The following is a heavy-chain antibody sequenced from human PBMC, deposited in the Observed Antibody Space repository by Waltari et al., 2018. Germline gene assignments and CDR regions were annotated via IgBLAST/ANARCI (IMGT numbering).Heavy chain of an antibody. CDR1: GGSISSGSYY. D-gene: IGHD3-10*01. CDR2: IYTSGST. CDR3: ARAIITMVRGVKIDAFDI. J-gene: IGHJ3*02. V-gene: IGHV4-61*02. Sequence: QVQLQESGPGLVKPSQTLYLTCTVSGGSISSGSYYWSWIRQPAGKGLEWIGRIYTSGSTNYNPSLKSRVTISVDTSKNQFSLKLSSVTAADTAVYYCARAIITMVRGVKIDAFDIWGQGTMVTVSS.